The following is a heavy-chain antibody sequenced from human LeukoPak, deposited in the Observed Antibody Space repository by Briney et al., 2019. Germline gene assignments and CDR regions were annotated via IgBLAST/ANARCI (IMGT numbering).Heavy chain of an antibody. J-gene: IGHJ4*02. Sequence: GGSLRLSCAASGFTSSSYAMHWVRQAPGKGLEWVAVISYDGSNKYYADSVKGRFTISRDNSKNTLYLQMNSLRAEDTAVYYCARTGIAVAGIDYWGQGTLVTVSS. V-gene: IGHV3-30-3*01. CDR1: GFTSSSYA. D-gene: IGHD6-19*01. CDR2: ISYDGSNK. CDR3: ARTGIAVAGIDY.